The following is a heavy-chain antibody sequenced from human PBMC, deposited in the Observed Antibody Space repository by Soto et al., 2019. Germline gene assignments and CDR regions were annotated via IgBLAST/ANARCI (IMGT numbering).Heavy chain of an antibody. J-gene: IGHJ4*02. CDR1: GFTFSTYW. V-gene: IGHV3-7*03. Sequence: EVQLVESGGGLVQPGGSLRLSCAASGFTFSTYWMTWVCQAPGKGLEWVAKIKQDASEKYYVDSVKGRFTISRDNAKNSLYLQMNSLRAEDTAVYYCARLNYDFWSDYANDYWGQGTLVTVSS. CDR2: IKQDASEK. D-gene: IGHD3-3*01. CDR3: ARLNYDFWSDYANDY.